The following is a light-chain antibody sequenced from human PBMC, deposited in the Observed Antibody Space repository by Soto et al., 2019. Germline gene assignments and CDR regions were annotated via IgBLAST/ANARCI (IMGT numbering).Light chain of an antibody. CDR3: QQYYRLPRT. V-gene: IGKV4-1*01. J-gene: IGKJ1*01. CDR2: WAS. CDR1: QSVLYSSNNKNY. Sequence: DIVLTQSPDSLAVPLGERATINCKSSQSVLYSSNNKNYLAWYQQKPGQPPKLLIFWASTRESGVPDRFSGSGSGTDFTLTISSLQAEDVAVYYCQQYYRLPRTFGQGTKVEIK.